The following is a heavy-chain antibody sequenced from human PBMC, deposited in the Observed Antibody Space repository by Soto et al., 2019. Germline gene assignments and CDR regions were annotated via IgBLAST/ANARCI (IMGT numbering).Heavy chain of an antibody. CDR3: VKGHGALDN. Sequence: GGSLRLSCAVSGFTFTDSYMDWVRQAPGKGLEWVGRIRNKANSYTTEYAASVKGRFTITRDDSKNSLYLQMNSLKTEDTAVYYCVKGHGALDNWGQGTLVTVSS. V-gene: IGHV3-72*01. CDR1: GFTFTDSY. J-gene: IGHJ4*02. CDR2: IRNKANSYTT. D-gene: IGHD3-10*01.